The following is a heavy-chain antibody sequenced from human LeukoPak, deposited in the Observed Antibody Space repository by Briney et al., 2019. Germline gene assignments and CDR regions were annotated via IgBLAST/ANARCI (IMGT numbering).Heavy chain of an antibody. CDR1: GASITTFY. D-gene: IGHD1-7*01. CDR3: ARGGELLNY. V-gene: IGHV4-4*07. CDR2: IHSSGST. Sequence: SETLSLTCTVSGASITTFYWSWIRQPAGKELEWIGRIHSSGSTNHNPSLKSRVTMSVDTSNNQFSLKLSSVTAADTAVYYCARGGELLNYLGQGTLVTVSS. J-gene: IGHJ4*02.